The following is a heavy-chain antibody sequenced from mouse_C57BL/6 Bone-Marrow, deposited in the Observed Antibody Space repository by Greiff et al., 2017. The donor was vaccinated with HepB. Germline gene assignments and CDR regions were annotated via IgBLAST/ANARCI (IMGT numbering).Heavy chain of an antibody. J-gene: IGHJ2*01. CDR1: GYAFSSSW. CDR3: ARLTAQAHFDY. CDR2: IYPGDGDT. D-gene: IGHD3-2*02. V-gene: IGHV1-82*01. Sequence: QVHVKQSGPELVKPGASVKISCKASGYAFSSSWMNWVKQRPGKGLEWIGRIYPGDGDTNYTGKFKGKATLTADKSSSTAYMQLSSLTSEDSAVYFCARLTAQAHFDYWGQGTTLTVSS.